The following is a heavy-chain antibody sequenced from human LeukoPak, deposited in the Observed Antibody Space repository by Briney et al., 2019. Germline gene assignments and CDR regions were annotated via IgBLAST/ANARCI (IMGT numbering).Heavy chain of an antibody. V-gene: IGHV3-21*01. J-gene: IGHJ4*02. CDR1: GFTFSSYS. CDR3: ARDLIATYYYDSSAFR. Sequence: PGGSLRLSCAASGFTFSSYSMDWVRQAPGKGLEWVSSISSSSSYIYYADSVKGRFTVSRDNAKNSLYLQMNSLRAEDTAVYYCARDLIATYYYDSSAFRWGQGTLITVSS. CDR2: ISSSSSYI. D-gene: IGHD3-22*01.